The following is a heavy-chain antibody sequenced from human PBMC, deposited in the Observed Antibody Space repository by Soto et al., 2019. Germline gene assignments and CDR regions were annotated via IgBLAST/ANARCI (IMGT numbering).Heavy chain of an antibody. Sequence: PGGSLRLSCAASGFSFSDYYMAWIRQAPGKGLEWVSYISRSSTSTNFADSVKGRFTISRDNAKNSLYLQMNSLRAEDTAVYYCVRDNGGTFDYWGQGTLVTVSS. CDR2: ISRSSTST. V-gene: IGHV3-11*05. D-gene: IGHD2-8*01. J-gene: IGHJ4*02. CDR1: GFSFSDYY. CDR3: VRDNGGTFDY.